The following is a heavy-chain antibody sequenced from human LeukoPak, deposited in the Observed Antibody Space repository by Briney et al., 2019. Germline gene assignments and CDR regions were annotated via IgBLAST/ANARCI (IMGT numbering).Heavy chain of an antibody. Sequence: SETLSLTCAVSGGSISSSNWWSWVRQPPGKGLEWIGEIYHSGSTNYNPSLKSRVTISVDKSKNQFSLKLSSVTAADTAVYYCARDLRRYPYDFWSGYSNYYYYYYMDVWGKGTTVTVSS. CDR2: IYHSGST. D-gene: IGHD3-3*01. J-gene: IGHJ6*03. CDR3: ARDLRRYPYDFWSGYSNYYYYYYMDV. V-gene: IGHV4-4*02. CDR1: GGSISSSNW.